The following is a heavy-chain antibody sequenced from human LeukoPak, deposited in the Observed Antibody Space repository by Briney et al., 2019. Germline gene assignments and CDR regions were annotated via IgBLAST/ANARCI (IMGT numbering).Heavy chain of an antibody. V-gene: IGHV1-3*01. Sequence: GASVKVSCKASGCTFTSYAMHWLRKPPGQRLEWLGWINAGNGNTKYSQKFQGRVTITRDTSASTVYMELSSLRSEDTAVYYCARVPPITINWFDPWGQGTLVAVSS. J-gene: IGHJ5*02. CDR3: ARVPPITINWFDP. CDR2: INAGNGNT. CDR1: GCTFTSYA. D-gene: IGHD3-9*01.